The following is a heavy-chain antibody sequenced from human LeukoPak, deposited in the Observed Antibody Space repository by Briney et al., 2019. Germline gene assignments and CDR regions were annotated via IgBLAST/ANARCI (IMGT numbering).Heavy chain of an antibody. D-gene: IGHD5-18*01. CDR1: GFIFATYK. CDR3: ARNGVTSLTPPWFHP. V-gene: IGHV3-21*01. J-gene: IGHJ5*02. Sequence: GGSLRLSCAASGFIFATYKMNWVRQAPGKGLEWVSSISSSASYIYYADSVKGRFTISRDNAKNSLYLQMNSLRAEDTAVYYCARNGVTSLTPPWFHPWGQGTLVTVSS. CDR2: ISSSASYI.